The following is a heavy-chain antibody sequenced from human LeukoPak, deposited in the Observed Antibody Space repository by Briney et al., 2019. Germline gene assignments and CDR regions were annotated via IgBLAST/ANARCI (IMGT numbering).Heavy chain of an antibody. CDR2: INHSGST. D-gene: IGHD5-24*01. Sequence: SETLSLTCAVYGGSFSGYYWSWIRQPPGKGLEWIGEINHSGSTNYNPSLKSRVTISVDTSKNQFSLKLSSVTAADTAVYYCARQGGLEMATANWGQGTLVTVSS. CDR1: GGSFSGYY. V-gene: IGHV4-34*01. CDR3: ARQGGLEMATAN. J-gene: IGHJ4*02.